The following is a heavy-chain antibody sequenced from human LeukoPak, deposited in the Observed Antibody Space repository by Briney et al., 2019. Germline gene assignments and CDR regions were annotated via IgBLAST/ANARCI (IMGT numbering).Heavy chain of an antibody. D-gene: IGHD3-22*01. V-gene: IGHV1-24*01. CDR3: ATAPTGSGYPFDY. J-gene: IGHJ4*02. CDR2: FDPEDGET. CDR1: GYTLTELS. Sequence: ASVKVSCKVSGYTLTELSMHWVRQAPGKGLEWMGGFDPEDGETIYAQKFQGRVAMTEDTSTDTAYMELSSLRSEDTAVYYCATAPTGSGYPFDYWGQGTLVTVSS.